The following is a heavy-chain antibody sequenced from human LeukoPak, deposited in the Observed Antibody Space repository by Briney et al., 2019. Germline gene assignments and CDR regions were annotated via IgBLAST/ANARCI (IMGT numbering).Heavy chain of an antibody. CDR3: AKDPYSRSPRGFDY. V-gene: IGHV3-23*01. J-gene: IGHJ4*02. CDR1: GFTFSSYA. CDR2: ISPSGGST. Sequence: LTRGSLRLSCAASGFTFSSYAMSWVRQAPGEGLEWVSTISPSGGSTFYADSVKGRFTIFRDNSKNTLYLQMNNLRVDDTAVYYCAKDPYSRSPRGFDYWGQGTLVAASS. D-gene: IGHD1-26*01.